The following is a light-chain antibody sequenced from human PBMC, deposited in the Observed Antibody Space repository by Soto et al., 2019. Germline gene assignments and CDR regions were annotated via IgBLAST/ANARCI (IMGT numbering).Light chain of an antibody. V-gene: IGLV1-51*02. J-gene: IGLJ1*01. CDR3: GTWDSSLSAGV. CDR1: SSNIGNNY. Sequence: QSVLTQPPSVSAAPGQKVTISCSGSSSNIGNNYVSWYRQLPGTAPKLLIYENNKRPSGIPDRFSGSKSGTSATLGITGLQTGDEADYYCGTWDSSLSAGVFGTGTKVTVL. CDR2: ENN.